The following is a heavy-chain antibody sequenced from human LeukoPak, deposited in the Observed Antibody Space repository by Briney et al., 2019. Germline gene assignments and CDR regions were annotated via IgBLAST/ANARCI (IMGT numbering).Heavy chain of an antibody. Sequence: GGSLRLSCAASGFTFSSYDMHWVRHATGKGLEWVSAIGTAGDTYYPGSVKGRFTISRENAKNSLYLQMNSLRAGDTAVYYCARARYERDAFDIWGQGTMVTVSS. CDR1: GFTFSSYD. V-gene: IGHV3-13*01. D-gene: IGHD5-12*01. J-gene: IGHJ3*02. CDR3: ARARYERDAFDI. CDR2: IGTAGDT.